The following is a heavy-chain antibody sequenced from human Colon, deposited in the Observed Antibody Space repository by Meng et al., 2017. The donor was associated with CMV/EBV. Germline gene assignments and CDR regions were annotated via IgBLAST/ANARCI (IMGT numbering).Heavy chain of an antibody. CDR2: IGANGRST. V-gene: IGHV3-64*02. CDR3: AREVDHSFWSGAYTGIDL. J-gene: IGHJ5*02. D-gene: IGHD3-3*01. CDR1: GFTFSVHA. Sequence: GGSLRLSCAASGFTFSVHAMHWVRQAPGKGREYVSAIGANGRSTYYTDSVKGRFTVSSDNSTNMLFLQMGSLRAEDTAVYYWAREVDHSFWSGAYTGIDLWGQGTLVTVSS.